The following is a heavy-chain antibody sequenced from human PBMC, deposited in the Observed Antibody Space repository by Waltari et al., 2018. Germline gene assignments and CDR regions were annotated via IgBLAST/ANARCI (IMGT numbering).Heavy chain of an antibody. CDR2: IWHDGSKT. D-gene: IGHD4-4*01. J-gene: IGHJ5*02. CDR3: AREGGNFNWMDP. CDR1: GFNFGTPG. V-gene: IGHV3-33*01. Sequence: QFQLLESGGGVVQPGTSLKLSCVASGFNFGTPGMHWVRQAPGKGLGWGAVIWHDGSKTYYADSVKGRFTISRDDSKNMFYLQMNSLRVEDTAMYYCAREGGNFNWMDPWGQGTLVTVS.